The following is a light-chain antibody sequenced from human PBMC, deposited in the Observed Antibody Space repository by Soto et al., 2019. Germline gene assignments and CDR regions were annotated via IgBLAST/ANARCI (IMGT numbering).Light chain of an antibody. CDR2: DVT. V-gene: IGLV2-14*01. CDR3: CSYTTSNTRQIV. Sequence: SVLTQPASVSGSPGQSITISCTGTSSDVGGYNYVSWYQQQPGKAPKFMIYDVTNRPSGVSIRFSGSKSGNTASLTISGLQAEDEADYYCCSYTTSNTRQIVFGTGTKDTV. CDR1: SSDVGGYNY. J-gene: IGLJ1*01.